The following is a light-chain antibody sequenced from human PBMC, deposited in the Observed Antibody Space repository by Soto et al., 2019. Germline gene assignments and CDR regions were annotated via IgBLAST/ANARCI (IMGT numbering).Light chain of an antibody. V-gene: IGLV2-11*01. CDR2: DVS. Sequence: QSALTQPRSMSGSPGQSVTISCTGTSSDVGTYNYVSWYQQHPGKAPKVMIYDVSERPSGVPDRFSGSKSGNTASLTISGLQAEDEADYYCCSYAGSPRYVFGTGTKVTVL. J-gene: IGLJ1*01. CDR3: CSYAGSPRYV. CDR1: SSDVGTYNY.